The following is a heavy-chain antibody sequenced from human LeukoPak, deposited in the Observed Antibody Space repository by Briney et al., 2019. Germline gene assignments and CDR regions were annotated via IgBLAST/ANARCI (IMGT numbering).Heavy chain of an antibody. Sequence: GGSLRLSCAASGFTFSSYDMHWVRQATGKGLEWVSAIGTAGDTYYPGSVKGRFTISRENAKNSLYLQMNSLRAGDTAVYYCARVAASNGMGVWGQGTTVTVSS. D-gene: IGHD6-13*01. CDR2: IGTAGDT. J-gene: IGHJ6*02. CDR3: ARVAASNGMGV. V-gene: IGHV3-13*01. CDR1: GFTFSSYD.